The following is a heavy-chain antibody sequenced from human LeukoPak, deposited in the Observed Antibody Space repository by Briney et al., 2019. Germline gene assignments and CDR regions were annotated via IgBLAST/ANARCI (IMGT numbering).Heavy chain of an antibody. Sequence: GGSLRLSCAASGFTFSSYEMNWLRQAPGKGLEWVSYISSSGSTIYYADSVKGRFTISRDNAKNSLYLQMNSLRAEDTAVYYCARMGESDYFDYWGQGTLVTVSS. J-gene: IGHJ4*02. CDR2: ISSSGSTI. V-gene: IGHV3-48*03. D-gene: IGHD3-16*01. CDR3: ARMGESDYFDY. CDR1: GFTFSSYE.